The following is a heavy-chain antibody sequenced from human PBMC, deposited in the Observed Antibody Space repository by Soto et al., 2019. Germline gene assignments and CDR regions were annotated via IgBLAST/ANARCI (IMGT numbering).Heavy chain of an antibody. CDR3: ARVPKWDSYGPGDY. J-gene: IGHJ4*02. V-gene: IGHV3-33*01. Sequence: QPGGSLRLSCAASGFTFSSYGMHWVRQAPGKGLEWVAVIWYDGSNKYYADSVKGRFTISRDNSKNTLYLQMNSLRAEDTAVYYCARVPKWDSYGPGDYWGQGTLVTVSS. CDR2: IWYDGSNK. CDR1: GFTFSSYG. D-gene: IGHD5-18*01.